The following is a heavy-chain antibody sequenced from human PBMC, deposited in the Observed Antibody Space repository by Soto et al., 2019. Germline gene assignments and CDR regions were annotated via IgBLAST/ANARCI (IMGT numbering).Heavy chain of an antibody. CDR1: GFTFSSYS. V-gene: IGHV3-48*02. Sequence: GGSLRLSCAASGFTFSSYSMNWVRQAPGKGLEWVSYISSSSSTIYYADSVKGRFTISRDNAKNSLYLQMNSLRDEDTAVYYCARDLAYYYDSSGYLWIDAFDIWGQGTMVTVSS. CDR2: ISSSSSTI. D-gene: IGHD3-22*01. J-gene: IGHJ3*02. CDR3: ARDLAYYYDSSGYLWIDAFDI.